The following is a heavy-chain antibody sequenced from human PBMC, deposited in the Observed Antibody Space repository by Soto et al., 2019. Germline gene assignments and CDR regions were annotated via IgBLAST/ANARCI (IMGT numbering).Heavy chain of an antibody. V-gene: IGHV3-30*18. CDR2: ISFDASSK. CDR1: GFTFSSYG. Sequence: QVQLVESGGGVVQPGRSLRLSCAASGFTFSSYGMHWVRQSPGKGLEWVAFISFDASSKYYADSVQGRFTISIDDSRDTLFLQMNSLRDEDTAVYYCAKDGSYVSSGPHDSWGQGTLVVVSS. J-gene: IGHJ4*02. CDR3: AKDGSYVSSGPHDS. D-gene: IGHD3-22*01.